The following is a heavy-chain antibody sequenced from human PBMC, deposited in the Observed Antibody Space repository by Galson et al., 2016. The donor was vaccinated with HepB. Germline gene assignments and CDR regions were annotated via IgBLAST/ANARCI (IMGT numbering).Heavy chain of an antibody. CDR2: TRNKANSYTT. D-gene: IGHD1-14*01. CDR1: GFTFTDHY. CDR3: AREGSEPGPDFDY. V-gene: IGHV3-72*01. Sequence: SLRLSCAASGFTFTDHYMDWVRQAPGKGLEWVGRTRNKANSYTTEYAASVKGRFTISRDDSGKSLYLQMNGLKTEDTAVYYCAREGSEPGPDFDYWGQGTLVTVSS. J-gene: IGHJ4*02.